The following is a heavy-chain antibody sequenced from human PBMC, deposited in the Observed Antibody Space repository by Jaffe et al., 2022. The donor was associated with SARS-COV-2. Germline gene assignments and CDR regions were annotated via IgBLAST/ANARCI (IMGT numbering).Heavy chain of an antibody. V-gene: IGHV3-30-3*01. CDR1: GFTFSSYA. J-gene: IGHJ6*02. Sequence: QVQLVESGGGVVQPGRSLRLSCAASGFTFSSYAMHWVRQAPGKGLEWVAVISYDGSNKYYADSVKGRFTISRDNSKNTLYLQMNSLRAEDTAVYYCAREVGYCSGGSCYSEAEYYYYYGMDVWGQGTTVTVSS. CDR2: ISYDGSNK. D-gene: IGHD2-15*01. CDR3: AREVGYCSGGSCYSEAEYYYYYGMDV.